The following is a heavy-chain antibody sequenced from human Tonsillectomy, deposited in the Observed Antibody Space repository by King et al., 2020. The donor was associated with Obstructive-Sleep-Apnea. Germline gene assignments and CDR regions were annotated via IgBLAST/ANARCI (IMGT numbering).Heavy chain of an antibody. CDR3: ARTPAMSNYYYYYGMDV. J-gene: IGHJ6*02. CDR2: IYYSGST. CDR1: GGSISSYY. V-gene: IGHV4-59*01. Sequence: VQLQESGPGLVKPSETLSLTCAVSGGSISSYYWSWIRQPPGKGLEWIGYIYYSGSTNYNPSLKSRVTISVDTSKNQFSLKLSPVTAADTAGYYWARTPAMSNYYYYYGMDVWGQGTTVTVSS. D-gene: IGHD4-11*01.